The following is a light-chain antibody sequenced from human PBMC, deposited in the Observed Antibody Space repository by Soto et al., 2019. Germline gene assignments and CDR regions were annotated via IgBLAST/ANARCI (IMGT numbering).Light chain of an antibody. Sequence: DIQMTQSPSSVSASVGDRVTITCRASQGISSWLGWYQQKPGKAPKLLIYAASSLQSGVPSRFSGSGSGTDFTLTISSLQPEDFATYYCQHANSFRPNFGQGTRLEIK. J-gene: IGKJ5*01. CDR1: QGISSW. CDR3: QHANSFRPN. V-gene: IGKV1D-12*01. CDR2: AAS.